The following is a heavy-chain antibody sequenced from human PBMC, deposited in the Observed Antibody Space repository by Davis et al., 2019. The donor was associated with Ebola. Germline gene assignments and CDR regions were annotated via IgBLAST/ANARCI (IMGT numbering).Heavy chain of an antibody. CDR3: ARDTSSWYQHGMDV. J-gene: IGHJ6*02. CDR1: GFTFSTYN. D-gene: IGHD6-13*01. Sequence: PGGSLRLSCTASGFTFSTYNMNWVRQAPGKGLPWVSSIGNYLYYADSVKGRFTISRDNAKNSLYLHMNSLRVEDTAVYYCARDTSSWYQHGMDVWGQGTTVTVS. V-gene: IGHV3-21*01. CDR2: IGNYL.